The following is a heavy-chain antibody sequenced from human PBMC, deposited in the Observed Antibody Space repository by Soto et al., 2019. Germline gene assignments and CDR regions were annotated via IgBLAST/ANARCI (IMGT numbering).Heavy chain of an antibody. J-gene: IGHJ4*02. CDR1: GDSISSDGYY. V-gene: IGHV4-31*03. Sequence: QVQLQESGPGLVKPSETLSLTCTVSGDSISSDGYYWSWIRQHPGKGLEWIAFMHHSGRTYYNPSLKSRVTISIDTSRNQFALQLNSVAAADAAVYYCARDVQSHDYFDSWGQGTLVTVSS. CDR2: MHHSGRT. CDR3: ARDVQSHDYFDS.